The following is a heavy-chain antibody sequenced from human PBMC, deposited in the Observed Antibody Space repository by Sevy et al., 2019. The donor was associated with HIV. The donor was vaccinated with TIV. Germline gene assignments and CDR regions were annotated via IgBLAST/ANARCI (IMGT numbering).Heavy chain of an antibody. V-gene: IGHV1-2*02. CDR3: ARLTTMPTSDDYGRDV. Sequence: ASVKVSCKAARYTCTDYYVHWVRQGPGQGLEWMGWLNPNNGGTKYAQRFQGRVTMTRDTSINTAYMELGSLTSDDTAVYYCARLTTMPTSDDYGRDVWGQWTTVTVSS. CDR1: RYTCTDYY. D-gene: IGHD4-17*01. J-gene: IGHJ6*02. CDR2: LNPNNGGT.